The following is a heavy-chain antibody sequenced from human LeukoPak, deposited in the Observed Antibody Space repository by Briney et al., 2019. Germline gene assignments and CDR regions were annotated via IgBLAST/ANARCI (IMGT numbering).Heavy chain of an antibody. CDR3: ARAPRDTMVRGAYYYYGMDV. Sequence: GASVKVSCKASGYTFTSYYMHWVRQAPGQGLEWMGIINPSGGSTSYAQKFQGRVTMTRDTSTSTVYMELSSLRSEDTAVYYCARAPRDTMVRGAYYYYGMDVWGQGTTVTVSS. J-gene: IGHJ6*02. CDR1: GYTFTSYY. V-gene: IGHV1-46*01. D-gene: IGHD3-10*01. CDR2: INPSGGST.